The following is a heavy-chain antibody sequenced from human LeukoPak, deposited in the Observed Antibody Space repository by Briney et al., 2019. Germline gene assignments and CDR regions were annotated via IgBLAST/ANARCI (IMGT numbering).Heavy chain of an antibody. Sequence: GGSLRLSCAASGFTFSSYAMSWVRQAPGKGLEYVSAISSNGGSTYYADSVKGRFTISRDNSKNTLYLQMSSLRAEDTAVYYCVNRGYSYDLGRVDYWGQGTLVTVSS. CDR3: VNRGYSYDLGRVDY. V-gene: IGHV3-64D*06. CDR2: ISSNGGST. J-gene: IGHJ4*02. CDR1: GFTFSSYA. D-gene: IGHD5-18*01.